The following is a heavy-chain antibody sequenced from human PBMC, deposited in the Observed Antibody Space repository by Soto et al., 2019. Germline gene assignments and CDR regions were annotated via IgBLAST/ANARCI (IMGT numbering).Heavy chain of an antibody. CDR2: ISTNGETA. CDR1: GFTFSNYG. Sequence: EVQLLESGGGLLQPGGSLRLSCAASGFTFSNYGMNWVRQAPGTGVEWVSGISTNGETANYADSVKGRFTISRDNSKNALYMQMNGLRPEDTAVYYCAKDLSRWPHYAFDSWGQGTLVTVSS. D-gene: IGHD4-17*01. V-gene: IGHV3-23*01. CDR3: AKDLSRWPHYAFDS. J-gene: IGHJ5*01.